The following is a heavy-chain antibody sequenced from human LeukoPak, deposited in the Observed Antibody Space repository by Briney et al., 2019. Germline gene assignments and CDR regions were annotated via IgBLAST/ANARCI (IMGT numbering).Heavy chain of an antibody. J-gene: IGHJ4*02. V-gene: IGHV3-21*01. CDR1: GFTFSSYS. CDR3: ARGPPYYYGSGSYVPSDDY. CDR2: ISTSSSYI. D-gene: IGHD3-10*01. Sequence: GGSLRLSCAASGFTFSSYSMNWVRQAPGEGLEWVSSISTSSSYIYYADSVKGRFTISRDNAKNSLYLQMNSLRAEHTAVYYCARGPPYYYGSGSYVPSDDYWGQGTLVTVSS.